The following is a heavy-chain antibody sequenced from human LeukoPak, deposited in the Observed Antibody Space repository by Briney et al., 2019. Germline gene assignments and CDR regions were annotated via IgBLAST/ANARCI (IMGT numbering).Heavy chain of an antibody. CDR1: GYTFTGYY. V-gene: IGHV1-2*02. Sequence: GASVKVSCKASGYTFTGYYMHWVRQAPGQGLEWMGWINPNSGGTNYAQKFQGRVTMTRDTSIGTAYMELSRLRSDDTAVYYCARVRGSNPYYYDSSGYLGPYFDYWGQGTLVTVSS. D-gene: IGHD3-22*01. CDR2: INPNSGGT. CDR3: ARVRGSNPYYYDSSGYLGPYFDY. J-gene: IGHJ4*02.